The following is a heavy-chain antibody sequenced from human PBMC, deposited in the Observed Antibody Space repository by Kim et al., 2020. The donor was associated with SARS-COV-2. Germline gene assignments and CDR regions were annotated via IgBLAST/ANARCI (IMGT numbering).Heavy chain of an antibody. Sequence: SQTLSLTCAISGDSVSRNNAASNWIRQSPSRGLEWLGRTYYTSSWYNNYAVSVKSRIIISPDTSENRFSLHLNSVTPEDTAVYYCAREVNNVFAVWGQGTLVTVSS. CDR3: AREVNNVFAV. D-gene: IGHD3-22*01. J-gene: IGHJ3*01. V-gene: IGHV6-1*01. CDR2: TYYTSSWYN. CDR1: GDSVSRNNAA.